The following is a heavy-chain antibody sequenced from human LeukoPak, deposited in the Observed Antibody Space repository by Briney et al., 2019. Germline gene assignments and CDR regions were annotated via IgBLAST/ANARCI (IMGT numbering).Heavy chain of an antibody. J-gene: IGHJ4*02. CDR2: ISGSGGST. Sequence: PGGSLRLSCAASGFTFSSYGMSWVRQAPGKGLEWVSAISGSGGSTYYADSVKGRFTISRDNSKNTLYLQMNSLRAEDTAVYYCAKRGSATTARLVDYWGQGTLVTVSS. CDR3: AKRGSATTARLVDY. V-gene: IGHV3-23*01. CDR1: GFTFSSYG. D-gene: IGHD4-17*01.